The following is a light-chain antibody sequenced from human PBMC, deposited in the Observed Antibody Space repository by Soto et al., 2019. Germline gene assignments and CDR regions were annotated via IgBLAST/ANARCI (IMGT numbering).Light chain of an antibody. CDR3: QPYGSSPYT. V-gene: IGKV3-20*01. CDR2: GAS. Sequence: EIVLTQSPGTLSLSPGERATLSCRASQSVSSSYLAWYQQKPGQAPRLLIYGASSRATGIPDRFSGSGSGTDFTLTISRLEPEDVAVYYCQPYGSSPYTFGQGTKREIK. J-gene: IGKJ2*01. CDR1: QSVSSSY.